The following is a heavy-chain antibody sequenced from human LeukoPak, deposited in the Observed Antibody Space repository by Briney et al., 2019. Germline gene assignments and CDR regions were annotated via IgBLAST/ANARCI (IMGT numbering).Heavy chain of an antibody. V-gene: IGHV4-34*01. D-gene: IGHD2-2*01. CDR2: INHGGST. Sequence: SETLSLTCAVYGGSFSGYYWSWIRQPPGKGLEWIGEINHGGSTNYNPSLKSRVTISVDTSKNQFSLKLSSVTAADTAVYYCARTDIVVVPAAPDAFDIWGHGTMVTVSS. J-gene: IGHJ3*02. CDR3: ARTDIVVVPAAPDAFDI. CDR1: GGSFSGYY.